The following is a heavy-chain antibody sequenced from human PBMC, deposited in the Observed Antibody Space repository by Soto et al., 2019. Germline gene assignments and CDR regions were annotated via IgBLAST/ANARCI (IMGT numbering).Heavy chain of an antibody. CDR3: ATPGSTRYSSSWYYFDY. V-gene: IGHV1-24*01. Sequence: ASVKASCKVSGYTLTELSMHWVRQAPGKGLEWMGGFDPEDGETIYAQKFQGRVTMTEDTSTDTAYMELSSLRSEDTAVYYCATPGSTRYSSSWYYFDYWGQGTLVTVSS. CDR2: FDPEDGET. J-gene: IGHJ4*02. D-gene: IGHD6-13*01. CDR1: GYTLTELS.